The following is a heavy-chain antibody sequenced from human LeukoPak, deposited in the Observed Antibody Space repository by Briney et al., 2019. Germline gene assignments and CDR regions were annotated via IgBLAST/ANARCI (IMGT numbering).Heavy chain of an antibody. D-gene: IGHD4-23*01. CDR1: GFTFSSYA. V-gene: IGHV3-30*04. CDR3: ARDQTPDGYYYYGMDV. J-gene: IGHJ6*02. CDR2: ISYDGSNK. Sequence: PRRSLRLSCAASGFTFSSYAMHWVRQAPGKGLEWVAVISYDGSNKYYADSVKGRFTISRDNSKNTLYLQMNSRRAEDTAVYYCARDQTPDGYYYYGMDVWGQGTTVTVSS.